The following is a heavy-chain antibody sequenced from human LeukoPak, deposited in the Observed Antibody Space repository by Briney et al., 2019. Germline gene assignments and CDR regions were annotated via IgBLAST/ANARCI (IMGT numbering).Heavy chain of an antibody. J-gene: IGHJ4*02. CDR3: ARPRLRWPLFDY. CDR1: GGSISSSSYY. Sequence: PSETLSLTCTVSGGSISSSSYYWGWIRQPPGKGLEWIGSIYYSGSTYYNPSLKSRVTISVDTSKNQFSLKLSSVTAADTAVYYCARPRLRWPLFDYWGQGTLVTVSS. CDR2: IYYSGST. D-gene: IGHD4-23*01. V-gene: IGHV4-39*07.